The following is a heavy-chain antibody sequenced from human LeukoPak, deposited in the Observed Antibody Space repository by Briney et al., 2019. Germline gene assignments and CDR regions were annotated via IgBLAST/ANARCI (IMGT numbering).Heavy chain of an antibody. Sequence: TGGSLRLSCAASGFTFSSYGMHWVRQASGKGLEWVAFIRYDGGNKYYADSVKGRFTISRDNSKNTLYLQMNSLRAEDTAVYYCAKDPTDCSSTICPILYFDSWGQGTLVTVSS. CDR1: GFTFSSYG. CDR3: AKDPTDCSSTICPILYFDS. CDR2: IRYDGGNK. D-gene: IGHD2-2*01. V-gene: IGHV3-30*02. J-gene: IGHJ4*02.